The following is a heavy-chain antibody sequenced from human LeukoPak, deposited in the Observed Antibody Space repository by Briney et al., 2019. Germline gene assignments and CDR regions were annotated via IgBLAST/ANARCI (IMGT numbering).Heavy chain of an antibody. CDR1: GYTFTGYY. CDR3: ARVWYSSSFLFDY. Sequence: GASVKVSCKXSGYTFTGYYMHWVRQAPGQGLEWMGRINPNSGGTNYSQKFQGRVTMTRDTSISTAYMELSRLRSDDTAVYYCARVWYSSSFLFDYWGQGTLVTVSS. CDR2: INPNSGGT. J-gene: IGHJ4*02. V-gene: IGHV1-2*06. D-gene: IGHD6-6*01.